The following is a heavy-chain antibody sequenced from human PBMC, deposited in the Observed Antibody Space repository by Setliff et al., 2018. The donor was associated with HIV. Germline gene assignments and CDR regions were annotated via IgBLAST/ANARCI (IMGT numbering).Heavy chain of an antibody. J-gene: IGHJ4*02. D-gene: IGHD3-10*01. V-gene: IGHV4-4*07. Sequence: PSETLSLTCSVSGGSVSNYYWSWIRQPAGKGLEYIGRIYANGYANYNPSLKSRVTMSVDTSKNQFSLNLTSVTAADTATYYCARILISYGSGTHKYFDYWGQGTVVTVSS. CDR3: ARILISYGSGTHKYFDY. CDR2: IYANGYA. CDR1: GGSVSNYY.